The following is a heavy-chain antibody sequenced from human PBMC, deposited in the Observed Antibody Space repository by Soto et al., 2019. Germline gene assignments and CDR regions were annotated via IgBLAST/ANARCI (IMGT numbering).Heavy chain of an antibody. Sequence: PGGSLRLSCEASGFTFNNVWMSWIRQAPGKGLEWVGRIKSKTDGGTIGYAAPVKGRFTISRDDSKNTLYLQMNSLKNEDTAVYYCSFQESTTVTTLEFWGHGTLVTVSS. CDR2: IKSKTDGGTI. D-gene: IGHD4-17*01. CDR1: GFTFNNVW. CDR3: SFQESTTVTTLEF. J-gene: IGHJ4*01. V-gene: IGHV3-15*01.